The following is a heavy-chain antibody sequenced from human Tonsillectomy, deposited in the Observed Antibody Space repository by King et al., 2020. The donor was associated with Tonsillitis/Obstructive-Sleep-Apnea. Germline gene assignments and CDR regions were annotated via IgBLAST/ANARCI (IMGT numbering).Heavy chain of an antibody. CDR2: IIPIFGTA. CDR3: ARDNRVREYSAYAVVY. D-gene: IGHD5-12*01. J-gene: IGHJ4*02. V-gene: IGHV1-69*12. Sequence: QLVQSGAEVKKPGSSVKVSYKASGGTFSSYAISWVRQAPGQGLEWMGGIIPIFGTANYAQKFQGRVTITADESTSTAYMELSSLRSEDTALYYCARDNRVREYSAYAVVYWGQGTLVTVSS. CDR1: GGTFSSYA.